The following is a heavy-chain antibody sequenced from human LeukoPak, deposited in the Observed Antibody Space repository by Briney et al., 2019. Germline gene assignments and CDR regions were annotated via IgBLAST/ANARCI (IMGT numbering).Heavy chain of an antibody. J-gene: IGHJ4*02. CDR2: ISYDGSNK. D-gene: IGHD3-3*01. Sequence: GGSLRLSCAASGFTFSSYGMHWVRQAPGKGLEWVAVISYDGSNKYYADSVKGRFTISRDNSKNTLYLQMNSLRAEDTAVYYCAKDSVRFLEWLSSIDYWGQGTLVTVSS. V-gene: IGHV3-30*18. CDR1: GFTFSSYG. CDR3: AKDSVRFLEWLSSIDY.